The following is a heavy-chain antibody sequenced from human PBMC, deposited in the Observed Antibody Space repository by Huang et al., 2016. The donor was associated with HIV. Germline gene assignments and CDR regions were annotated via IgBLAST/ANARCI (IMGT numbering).Heavy chain of an antibody. CDR2: IGGNSGDI. J-gene: IGHJ4*02. Sequence: VQLVESGGGLVQPGWSLRLSCAASGCAFSQYAVHWVRQCPGEGLEWVSGIGGNSGDIAYAASVRGRFVISRDNAKKSLYLKMNGLRLEDTALYFCVIMDDYFDYWGQGGLVGVSS. D-gene: IGHD2-8*01. CDR1: GCAFSQYA. V-gene: IGHV3-9*01. CDR3: VIMDDYFDY.